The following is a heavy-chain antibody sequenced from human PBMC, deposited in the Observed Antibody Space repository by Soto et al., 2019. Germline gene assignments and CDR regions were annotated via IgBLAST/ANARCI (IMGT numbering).Heavy chain of an antibody. CDR2: ISYDGSNK. CDR3: ARDRLRGYSCYDFT. J-gene: IGHJ1*01. Sequence: PGGSLRLSCAASGFTFSSYAMHWVRQAPGKGLEWVAVISYDGSNKYYADSVKGRFTISRDNSKNTLYLQMNSLRAEDTAVYYCARDRLRGYSCYDFTWGQGT. D-gene: IGHD5-12*01. CDR1: GFTFSSYA. V-gene: IGHV3-30-3*01.